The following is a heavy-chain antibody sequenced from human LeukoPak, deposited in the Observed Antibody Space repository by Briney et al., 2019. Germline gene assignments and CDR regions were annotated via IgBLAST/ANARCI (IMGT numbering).Heavy chain of an antibody. CDR1: GFIFSNSA. J-gene: IGHJ4*02. CDR2: ISNSGDRT. CDR3: ARDSPPDY. V-gene: IGHV3-23*01. Sequence: PGGSLRLSCAISGFIFSNSAMTWVRQLPGEGLEWVSSISNSGDRTYYADFVKGRFSIARDNSKNTLYLQMTGLRAEDTAIYYCARDSPPDYWGQGTLVTVSS.